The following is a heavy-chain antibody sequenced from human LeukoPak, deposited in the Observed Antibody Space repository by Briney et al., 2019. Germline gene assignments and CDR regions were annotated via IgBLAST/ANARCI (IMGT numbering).Heavy chain of an antibody. Sequence: GGSLRLSCAASGITVSSNYMTWVRQAPGRGLEWVSVLYSGGTTYYTDSVKGRFTISRDNSKNTLHLQMDSLRVEDTAVYYCARDPPGIIVPGVWGQGTLVTVSS. V-gene: IGHV3-53*01. CDR3: ARDPPGIIVPGV. J-gene: IGHJ4*02. CDR2: LYSGGTT. D-gene: IGHD6-19*01. CDR1: GITVSSNY.